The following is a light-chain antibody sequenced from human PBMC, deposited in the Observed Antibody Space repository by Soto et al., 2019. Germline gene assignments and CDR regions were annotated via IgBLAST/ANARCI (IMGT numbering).Light chain of an antibody. Sequence: DIQMTQSPSTLSASVGDRVTITCRASQSISSWLAWYQQKPGKAPKLLIYDASSLESGVPSRFSGSGSGTEFTLTISSLQPDDFATYYCQQYNSYSLTFGGGTRVEIK. CDR1: QSISSW. CDR3: QQYNSYSLT. V-gene: IGKV1-5*01. CDR2: DAS. J-gene: IGKJ4*01.